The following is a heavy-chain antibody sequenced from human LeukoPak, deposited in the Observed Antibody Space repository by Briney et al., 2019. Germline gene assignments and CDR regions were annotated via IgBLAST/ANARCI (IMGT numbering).Heavy chain of an antibody. V-gene: IGHV4-30-2*01. CDR2: IYHSGST. Sequence: PSETLSLTCAVSGGSISSGGYSWSWIRQPPGKGLEWIGYIYHSGSTYYNPSLKSRVTISVDRSKNQFSLKLSSVTAADTAVYYCARVGDGGDVDYWGQGTLVTVSS. J-gene: IGHJ4*02. CDR1: GGSISSGGYS. D-gene: IGHD2-21*02. CDR3: ARVGDGGDVDY.